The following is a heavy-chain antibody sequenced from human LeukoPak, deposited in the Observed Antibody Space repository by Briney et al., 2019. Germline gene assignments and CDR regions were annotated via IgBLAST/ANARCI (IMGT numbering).Heavy chain of an antibody. CDR2: IYYSGST. J-gene: IGHJ4*02. D-gene: IGHD6-13*01. CDR1: VGSIRSYY. V-gene: IGHV4-59*01. Sequence: PSETLSLTCTVSVGSIRSYYWSWIRQPPGKGLEWIGYIYYSGSTNYNPSLKSRVTISVDTSKNQFSLKLSSVTAADTAVYYCARGSNIAYNYWGQGTLVTVSS. CDR3: ARGSNIAYNY.